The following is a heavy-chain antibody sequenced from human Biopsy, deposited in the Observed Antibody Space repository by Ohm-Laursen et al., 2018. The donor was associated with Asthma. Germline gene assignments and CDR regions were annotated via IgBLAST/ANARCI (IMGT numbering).Heavy chain of an antibody. CDR3: ARKAGSCISRTCYSLDF. J-gene: IGHJ4*02. CDR1: GGTLNTYV. CDR2: INSVFGTT. Sequence: GASVKVSYKSLGGTLNTYVNGWVRQAPGQGLEWMGGINSVFGTTTYPQKFQDRVTITADDSTSTVYMELSSLRSEDTAVYYCARKAGSCISRTCYSLDFWGQGTLVTVSS. D-gene: IGHD2-2*01. V-gene: IGHV1-69*13.